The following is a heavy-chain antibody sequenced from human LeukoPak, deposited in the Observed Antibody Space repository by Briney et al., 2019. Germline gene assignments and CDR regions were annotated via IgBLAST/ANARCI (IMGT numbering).Heavy chain of an antibody. D-gene: IGHD3-3*01. J-gene: IGHJ4*02. CDR1: GFTFSSYW. V-gene: IGHV3-74*01. CDR3: ARGDYDFWSGYYSSLTGGFDY. CDR2: INTDGSST. Sequence: SGGSLRLSCAASGFTFSSYWMHWVRQAPGKGLVWVSRINTDGSSTSYADSVKGRFTISRDNAKNTLYLQMNSLRAEDTAVYYCARGDYDFWSGYYSSLTGGFDYWGQGTLVTVSS.